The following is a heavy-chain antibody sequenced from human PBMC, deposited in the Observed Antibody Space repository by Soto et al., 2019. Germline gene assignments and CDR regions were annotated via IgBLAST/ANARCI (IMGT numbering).Heavy chain of an antibody. Sequence: GGSLRLSCGASGFTFSSYSMHWGRQAPGKGLGWGAVISYDGSNKYYADSVKGRFTISRDNSKNTLYLQMNSLRAEDTAVFYCARDRGYCSTTSCPPYYYYGMDVWGQGTTVTVSS. CDR2: ISYDGSNK. CDR3: ARDRGYCSTTSCPPYYYYGMDV. D-gene: IGHD2-2*01. V-gene: IGHV3-30-3*01. J-gene: IGHJ6*02. CDR1: GFTFSSYS.